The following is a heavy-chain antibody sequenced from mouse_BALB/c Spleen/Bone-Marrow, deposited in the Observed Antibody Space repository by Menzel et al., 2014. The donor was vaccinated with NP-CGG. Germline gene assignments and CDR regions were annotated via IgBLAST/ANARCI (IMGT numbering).Heavy chain of an antibody. CDR3: ARVCGWYFDV. J-gene: IGHJ1*01. CDR1: GFTFSSYG. Sequence: EVNVVESGGGLVQPGGSLKLSCVASGFTFSSYGMSWVRQTPDKRLELVATINNNGGSAYYPDSVKGQFTISRDNAKNTLYLQMSSLKSEDTAMYYCARVCGWYFDVWGAGTTVTVSS. V-gene: IGHV5-6-3*01. CDR2: INNNGGSA.